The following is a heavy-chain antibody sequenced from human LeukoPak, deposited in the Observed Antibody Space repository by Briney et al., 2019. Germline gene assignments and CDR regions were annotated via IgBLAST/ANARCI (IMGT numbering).Heavy chain of an antibody. J-gene: IGHJ3*02. CDR2: ISYDGSNK. V-gene: IGHV3-30*04. Sequence: GRSLRLSCAASGFTYTKHAMHWVRQAPGKGLEWVAVISYDGSNKYYADSVKGRFTISRDNSKNTLYLQMNSLRAEDTAVYYCARDGGKRAFDIWGQGTMVTVSS. D-gene: IGHD3-16*01. CDR3: ARDGGKRAFDI. CDR1: GFTYTKHA.